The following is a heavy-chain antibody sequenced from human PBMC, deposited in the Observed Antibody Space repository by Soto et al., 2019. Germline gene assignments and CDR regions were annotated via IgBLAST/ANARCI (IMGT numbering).Heavy chain of an antibody. CDR1: GFTFSNYA. CDR2: ISGSGRET. D-gene: IGHD2-15*01. Sequence: PGGSLRLSCAASGFTFSNYAMSWVRQAPGKGLEWVSAISGSGRETYYADPFKGRFTISRDNSKSTLSLQMNGLRVEDAAVYYCAKSERITVSIAAFHGDSWGQGALVTVSS. V-gene: IGHV3-23*01. CDR3: AKSERITVSIAAFHGDS. J-gene: IGHJ4*02.